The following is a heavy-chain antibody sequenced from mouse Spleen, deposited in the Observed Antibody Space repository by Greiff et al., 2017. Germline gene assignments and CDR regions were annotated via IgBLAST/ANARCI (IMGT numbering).Heavy chain of an antibody. D-gene: IGHD4-1*01. Sequence: EVQLVESGGGLVKLGGSLKLSCAASGFTFSSYYMSWVRQTPEKRLELVAAINSNGGSTYYPDTVKGRFTISRDNAKNTLYLQMSSLKSEDTALYYCARHPNWDDAMDYWGQGTSVTVSS. CDR2: INSNGGST. CDR3: ARHPNWDDAMDY. J-gene: IGHJ4*01. V-gene: IGHV5-6-2*01. CDR1: GFTFSSYY.